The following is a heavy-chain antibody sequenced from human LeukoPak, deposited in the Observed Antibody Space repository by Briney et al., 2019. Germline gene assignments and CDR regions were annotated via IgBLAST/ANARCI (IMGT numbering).Heavy chain of an antibody. CDR3: AKGQSSGWFDY. D-gene: IGHD6-19*01. Sequence: GGSPRLSCAASGFTFSSYGMSWVRQAPGKGLEWVSTISGSGGSTYYADSVKGRFTISRDNSKNTLYLQMNSLRAEDTAVYYCAKGQSSGWFDYWGQGTLVTVSS. CDR1: GFTFSSYG. CDR2: ISGSGGST. V-gene: IGHV3-23*01. J-gene: IGHJ4*02.